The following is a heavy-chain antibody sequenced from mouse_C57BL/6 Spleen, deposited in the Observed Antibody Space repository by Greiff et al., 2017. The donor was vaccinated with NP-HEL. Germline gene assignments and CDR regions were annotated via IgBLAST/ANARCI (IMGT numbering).Heavy chain of an antibody. V-gene: IGHV5-12*01. D-gene: IGHD1-1*01. Sequence: EVQVVESGGGLVQPGGSLKLSCAASGFTFSDYYMYWVRQTPEKRLEWVAYISNGGGSTYYPDTVKGRFTISRDNAKNTLYLQMSRLKSEDTAMYYCARTSTVVHWYFDVWGTGTPVTVSS. CDR2: ISNGGGST. CDR1: GFTFSDYY. J-gene: IGHJ1*03. CDR3: ARTSTVVHWYFDV.